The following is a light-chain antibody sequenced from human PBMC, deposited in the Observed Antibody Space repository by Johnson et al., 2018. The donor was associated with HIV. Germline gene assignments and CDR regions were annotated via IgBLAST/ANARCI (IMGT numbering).Light chain of an antibody. Sequence: QSVLTQPPSVSAAPGQKVTISCFGSDSYIGNNYVSWYQQFPGTAPKLLIYENDKRPSGIPDRFSGSKSGPSAALGITGLQTGAEADYYCATWDRSLTIGGVFGTGTKVTVL. CDR2: END. CDR3: ATWDRSLTIGGV. J-gene: IGLJ1*01. V-gene: IGLV1-51*02. CDR1: DSYIGNNY.